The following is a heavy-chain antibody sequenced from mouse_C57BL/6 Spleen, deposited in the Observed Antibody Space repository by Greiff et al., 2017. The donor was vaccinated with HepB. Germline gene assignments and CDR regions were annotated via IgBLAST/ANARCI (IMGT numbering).Heavy chain of an antibody. Sequence: VQLKQSGPELVKPGASVKIPCKASGYTFTDYNMDWVKQSHGKSLEWIGDINPNNGGTIYNQKFKGKATLTVDKSSSTAYMELRSLTSEDTAVYYCARGAERYGSSSFAYWGQGTLVTVSA. V-gene: IGHV1-18*01. CDR3: ARGAERYGSSSFAY. CDR1: GYTFTDYN. D-gene: IGHD1-1*01. J-gene: IGHJ3*01. CDR2: INPNNGGT.